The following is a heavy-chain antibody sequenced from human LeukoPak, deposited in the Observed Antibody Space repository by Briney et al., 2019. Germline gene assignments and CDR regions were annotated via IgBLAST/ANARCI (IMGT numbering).Heavy chain of an antibody. D-gene: IGHD3-10*01. Sequence: SETLSLTCTVSGGSISSSSYYWSWIRQPPGKGLEWIGYIYYSGSTNYNPSLKSRVTISVDTSKNQFSLKLSSVTAADTAVYYCARFQYMVRGGYFDYWGQGTLVTVSS. CDR3: ARFQYMVRGGYFDY. V-gene: IGHV4-61*01. CDR2: IYYSGST. J-gene: IGHJ4*02. CDR1: GGSISSSSYY.